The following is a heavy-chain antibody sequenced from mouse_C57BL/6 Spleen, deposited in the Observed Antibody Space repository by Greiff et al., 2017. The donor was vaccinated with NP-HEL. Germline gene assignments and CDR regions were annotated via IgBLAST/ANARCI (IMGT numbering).Heavy chain of an antibody. CDR1: GYTFTSYW. CDR3: ARGNWDVRTYYLDY. CDR2: IDPSDSYT. Sequence: VQLQQSGAELVKPGASVKLSCKASGYTFTSYWMQWVKQRPGQGLEWIGEIDPSDSYTNYNQKFKGKATLTVDTSSSTAYMQLSSLTSEDSAVYYCARGNWDVRTYYLDYWGQGTTLTVSS. D-gene: IGHD4-1*01. J-gene: IGHJ2*01. V-gene: IGHV1-50*01.